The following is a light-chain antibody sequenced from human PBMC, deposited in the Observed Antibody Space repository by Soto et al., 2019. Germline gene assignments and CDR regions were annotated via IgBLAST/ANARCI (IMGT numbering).Light chain of an antibody. CDR3: SSYTSSSTWV. CDR2: EVS. J-gene: IGLJ3*02. Sequence: QSVLTQPASVSGSPGQSITISCTGTSSDVGGYKYVSWYQQHPGKAPKLMIYEVSNRPSGVSNRFSGSKSGNTASLTISGLQAEDEADYYCSSYTSSSTWVFGGGPKLTVL. V-gene: IGLV2-14*01. CDR1: SSDVGGYKY.